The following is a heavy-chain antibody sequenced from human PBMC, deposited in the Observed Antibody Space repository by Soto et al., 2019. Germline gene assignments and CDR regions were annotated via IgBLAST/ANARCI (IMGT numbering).Heavy chain of an antibody. CDR1: GGSISSYY. CDR2: IYYSGST. J-gene: IGHJ4*02. V-gene: IGHV4-59*08. Sequence: SETLSLTCTVSGGSISSYYWSWIRQPPGKGLEWIGYIYYSGSTNYNPSLKSRVTISVDTSKNQFSLKLSSVTAADTAVYYCARHVKDSSSWFPYYFDYWGQGTLVTVSS. D-gene: IGHD6-13*01. CDR3: ARHVKDSSSWFPYYFDY.